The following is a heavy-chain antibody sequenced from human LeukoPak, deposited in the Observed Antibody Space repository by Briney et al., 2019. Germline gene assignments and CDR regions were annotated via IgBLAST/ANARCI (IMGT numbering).Heavy chain of an antibody. J-gene: IGHJ4*02. V-gene: IGHV1-69-2*01. Sequence: ASVKLSCKVSGYTFTDYYMHWLQQAPGKGLEWMGLVDPEDGETIDAKKFQGRVTITADTSTDTAYIELSSLRAEDTATYYCATPAIDYWRQGTLVPVSS. CDR2: VDPEDGET. CDR1: GYTFTDYY. CDR3: ATPAIDY.